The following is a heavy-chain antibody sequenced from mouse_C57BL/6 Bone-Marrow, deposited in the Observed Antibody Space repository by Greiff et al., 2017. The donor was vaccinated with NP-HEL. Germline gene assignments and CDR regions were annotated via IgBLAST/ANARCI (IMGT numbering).Heavy chain of an antibody. D-gene: IGHD1-1*01. CDR3: ARLEVVASDY. V-gene: IGHV1-4*01. CDR1: GYTFTSYT. Sequence: QVQLQQSGAELARPGASVKMSCKASGYTFTSYTMHWVKQRPGQGLEWIGYINPSSGYTKYNQKFKDKATLTADKSSSTAYMQLSSLTSEDSAVYYCARLEVVASDYWGQGTTLTVSS. J-gene: IGHJ2*01. CDR2: INPSSGYT.